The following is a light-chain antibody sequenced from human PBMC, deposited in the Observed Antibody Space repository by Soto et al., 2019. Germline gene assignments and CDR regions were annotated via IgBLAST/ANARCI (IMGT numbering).Light chain of an antibody. CDR2: DAS. J-gene: IGKJ1*01. V-gene: IGKV1-5*01. CDR3: QQYSAYWT. CDR1: ANIRNY. Sequence: DIQMTQSPSPLSAYVGDRVIITCRASANIRNYLNWYQQKPEKAPKLIISDASNLENGVPSRFSGSGSGTEFTLTISSLQSDDFATYYCQQYSAYWTFGQGTKV.